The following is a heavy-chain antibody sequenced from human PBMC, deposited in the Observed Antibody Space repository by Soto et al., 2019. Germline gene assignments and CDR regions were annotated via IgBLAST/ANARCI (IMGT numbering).Heavy chain of an antibody. CDR3: AVSSPDIVVLPSSIYFTS. J-gene: IGHJ4*02. D-gene: IGHD2-15*01. V-gene: IGHV3-9*02. CDR2: LSWDRSTV. CDR1: GSSSDPFT. Sequence: AGGSLRLSCVASGSSSDPFTMHWVRELPGKGLEWVAGLSWDRSTVAYADSVQGRFTISRDHAKNSVDLLMDSLRPDDTALYLCAVSSPDIVVLPSSIYFTSWGPGTQVTVSS.